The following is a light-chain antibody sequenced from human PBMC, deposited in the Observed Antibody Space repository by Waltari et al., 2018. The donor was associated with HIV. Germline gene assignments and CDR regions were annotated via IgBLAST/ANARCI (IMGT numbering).Light chain of an antibody. CDR1: QGISTY. Sequence: DIQLTQSPSFLSASVGDRVTVTCRAGQGISTYLAWYQQKPGKAPKLLIYAASTLQTGVPSRFSGSGSGTEFTLTISSLQPEDVATYYCQQVNMPFTFGPGTKVDNK. V-gene: IGKV1-9*01. J-gene: IGKJ3*01. CDR3: QQVNMPFT. CDR2: AAS.